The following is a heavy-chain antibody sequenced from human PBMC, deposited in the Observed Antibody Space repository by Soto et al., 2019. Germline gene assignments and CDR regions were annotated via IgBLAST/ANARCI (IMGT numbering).Heavy chain of an antibody. V-gene: IGHV4-39*01. CDR1: DGSISDLSYH. CDR2: IYYSGST. J-gene: IGHJ4*02. CDR3: ARGGKFGGATYYYFDY. Sequence: PHPLPKSVSDGSISDLSYHWGCNRQPPGKGLEWIGSIYYSGSTYYNPSLKSRVTISVDTSKNQFSLKLSSVTAADTAVYYCARGGKFGGATYYYFDYWGQGTLVTVSS. D-gene: IGHD3-16*01.